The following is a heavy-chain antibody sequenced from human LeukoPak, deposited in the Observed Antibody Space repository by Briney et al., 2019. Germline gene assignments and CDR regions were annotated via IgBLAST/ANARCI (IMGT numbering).Heavy chain of an antibody. Sequence: ASVKVSCKASGYTFTSYDINWVRQATGQGLEWMGWMNPNSGDTGYAQKFQGRVTMTRNTSISTAYMELSSLGSEDTAVYYCARTSYFDSSGYYDSFDIWGRGTMVTVSS. D-gene: IGHD3-22*01. V-gene: IGHV1-8*01. CDR3: ARTSYFDSSGYYDSFDI. CDR2: MNPNSGDT. CDR1: GYTFTSYD. J-gene: IGHJ3*02.